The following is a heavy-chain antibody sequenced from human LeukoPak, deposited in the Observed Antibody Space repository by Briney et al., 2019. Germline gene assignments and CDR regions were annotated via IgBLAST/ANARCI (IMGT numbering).Heavy chain of an antibody. CDR1: GYTFTSYD. CDR2: INPSGGST. CDR3: ARVSVSMGAFDI. V-gene: IGHV1-46*01. J-gene: IGHJ3*02. Sequence: ASVEVSCKASGYTFTSYDINWVRQATGQGLEWMGIINPSGGSTSYAQKFQGRVTMTRDTSTSTVYMELSSLRSEDTAVYYCARVSVSMGAFDIWGQGTMVTVSS. D-gene: IGHD1-26*01.